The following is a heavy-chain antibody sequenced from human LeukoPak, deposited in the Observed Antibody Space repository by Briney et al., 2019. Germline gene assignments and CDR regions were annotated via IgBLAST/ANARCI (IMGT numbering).Heavy chain of an antibody. V-gene: IGHV3-53*01. CDR1: GFTVSSNY. D-gene: IGHD3-22*01. CDR3: ARDGDDTSGYLSPFDY. Sequence: GGSLRLSCAVSGFTVSSNYMSWVRQAPGKGLEWVSVIYTGGTTYYADSVKGRFTISRDNSKNTLYLQMNSLRAEDTAVYYCARDGDDTSGYLSPFDYWGQGTLVTVSS. J-gene: IGHJ4*02. CDR2: IYTGGTT.